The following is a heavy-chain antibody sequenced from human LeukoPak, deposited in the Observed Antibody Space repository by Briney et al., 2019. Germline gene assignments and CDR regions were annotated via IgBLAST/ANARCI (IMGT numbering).Heavy chain of an antibody. CDR1: GGSFSGYY. J-gene: IGHJ4*02. CDR2: INHSGST. V-gene: IGHV4-34*01. D-gene: IGHD3-9*01. CDR3: ARPSGDILTGYYGL. Sequence: SETLSLTCAVYGGSFSGYYWSWIPQPPGKGLEWIGEINHSGSTNYNPSLKSRVTISVDTSKNQFSLKLRSVTAADTAVYCCARPSGDILTGYYGLWGQGTLVTVSS.